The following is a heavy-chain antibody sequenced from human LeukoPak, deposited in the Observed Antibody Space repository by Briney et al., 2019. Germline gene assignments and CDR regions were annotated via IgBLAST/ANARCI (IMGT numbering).Heavy chain of an antibody. CDR3: VRTRLSDHIVPAAERADDACDM. J-gene: IGHJ3*02. Sequence: PSETLSLTCTVSGGSISSSRYYWGWIRQPPGKGLEWIGSTHYSGSTYYNPSLKSRVTVSVDTSENQFSLKLSSVAAADTAVYFCVRTRLSDHIVPAAERADDACDMWGQGTMVTVSS. CDR1: GGSISSSRYY. V-gene: IGHV4-39*07. CDR2: THYSGST. D-gene: IGHD2-2*01.